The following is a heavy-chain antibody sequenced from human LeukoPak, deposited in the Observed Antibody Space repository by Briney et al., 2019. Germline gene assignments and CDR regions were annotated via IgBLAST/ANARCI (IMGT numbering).Heavy chain of an antibody. J-gene: IGHJ4*02. V-gene: IGHV4-39*07. CDR1: GGSISSSSHS. Sequence: SETLSLTCTVSGGSISSSSHSWGWIRQPPGKRLEWIGSIYYSGSTYYNPSLKGRVTISVDTSKKQFSLKLSSVTAADTAVYYCATDFMLYSSGWLLFDYWGQGTLVTVSS. CDR3: ATDFMLYSSGWLLFDY. CDR2: IYYSGST. D-gene: IGHD6-19*01.